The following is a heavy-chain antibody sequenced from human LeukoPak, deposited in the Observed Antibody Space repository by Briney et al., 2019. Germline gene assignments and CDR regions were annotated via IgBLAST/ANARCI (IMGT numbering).Heavy chain of an antibody. CDR2: IYSGGST. D-gene: IGHD2-15*01. CDR1: GFTVSSNY. J-gene: IGHJ4*02. V-gene: IGHV3-53*01. CDR3: AKRVVVAATTYHFDY. Sequence: GGSLRLSCAASGFTVSSNYMTWVRQAPGKGLEWVSVIYSGGSTYYADSVKGRFTISRDSSKNTLYLQMNSLRAEDTAVYYCAKRVVVAATTYHFDYWGQGTLVTVSS.